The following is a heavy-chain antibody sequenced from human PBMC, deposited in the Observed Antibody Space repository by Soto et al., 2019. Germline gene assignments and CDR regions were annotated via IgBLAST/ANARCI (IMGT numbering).Heavy chain of an antibody. CDR2: IXXXGXT. D-gene: IGHD6-6*01. Sequence: PSETLSLTCAVYGGSFSGYYWSWIRQPPGKGLEWIGEIXXXGXTXXXPXXXXRVTISVDTSKNQFSLKLRSVTAADTAVYYCARGSRIAAIRGGFDYWGQGTLVTVS. CDR3: ARGSRIAAIRGGFDY. V-gene: IGHV4-34*01. J-gene: IGHJ4*02. CDR1: GGSFSGYY.